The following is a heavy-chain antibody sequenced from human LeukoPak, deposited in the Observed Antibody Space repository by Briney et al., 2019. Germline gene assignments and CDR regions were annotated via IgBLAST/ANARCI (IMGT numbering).Heavy chain of an antibody. V-gene: IGHV1-2*02. Sequence: ASVKVSCKTSVYTFTDYYIHWMRQAPGQGLEWMGWINPNSGGTNYAQKFQGRVTMTRDTSINTAYMELSRLTSDDTAVYYCARSESSAWHYWGQGTLVTVSS. J-gene: IGHJ4*02. CDR3: ARSESSAWHY. D-gene: IGHD6-19*01. CDR2: INPNSGGT. CDR1: VYTFTDYY.